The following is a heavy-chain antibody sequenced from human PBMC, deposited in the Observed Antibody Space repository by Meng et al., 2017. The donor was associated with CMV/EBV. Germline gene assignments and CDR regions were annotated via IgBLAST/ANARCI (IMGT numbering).Heavy chain of an antibody. CDR3: ARGGLYYYDSSGHFDY. CDR1: GGSISSYY. J-gene: IGHJ4*02. Sequence: VQRQESGPVLVKPSHALSLTCTVSGGSISSYYWGWIRQPAGKGLEWIGRIYTSGSTNYNPSLKSRVTMSVDTSKNQFSLKLSSVTAADTAVYYCARGGLYYYDSSGHFDYWGQGTLVTVSS. D-gene: IGHD3-22*01. CDR2: IYTSGST. V-gene: IGHV4-4*07.